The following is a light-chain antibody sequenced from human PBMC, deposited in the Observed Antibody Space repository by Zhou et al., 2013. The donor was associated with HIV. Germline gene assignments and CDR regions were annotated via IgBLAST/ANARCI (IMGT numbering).Light chain of an antibody. CDR1: FSRLGTNT. Sequence: QSVLTQPPSASGDPRQRVTISCSGSFSRLGTNTMSWYRQLPGMAPKLLIYRNTQRPSGVPDRFSGSKSDTSASLAISGLQSEDEADYYCAAWDDSLDDVVFGGGTKLTVL. V-gene: IGLV1-44*01. CDR2: RNT. J-gene: IGLJ2*01. CDR3: AAWDDSLDDVV.